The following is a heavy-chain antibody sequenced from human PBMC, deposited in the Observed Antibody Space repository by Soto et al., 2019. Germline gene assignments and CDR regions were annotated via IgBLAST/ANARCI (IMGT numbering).Heavy chain of an antibody. Sequence: QVQLVQSGAEVKKPGSSLKVSCKASGGTFNNYPIYWVRQAPGQGLEWMGVIIPMFGTPNYAQKFQGRVTITADASTSTSYMEVSSLTSEDTAVYYCARDQFPFDYWGQGTLVTVSS. J-gene: IGHJ4*02. CDR2: IIPMFGTP. V-gene: IGHV1-69*12. CDR3: ARDQFPFDY. CDR1: GGTFNNYP.